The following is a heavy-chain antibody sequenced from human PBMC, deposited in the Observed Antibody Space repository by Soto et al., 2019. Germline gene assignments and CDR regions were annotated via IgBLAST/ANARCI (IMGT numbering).Heavy chain of an antibody. CDR1: GFTFSSYA. CDR3: AKDQEQQLVPSFDY. J-gene: IGHJ4*02. Sequence: GGSLRLSCAASGFTFSSYAMSWVRQAPGKGLEWVSAISGSGGSTYYANSVKGRFTISRDNSKNTVYLQMNSLRAEDTAVYYCAKDQEQQLVPSFDYWGQGTLVTVSS. D-gene: IGHD6-13*01. V-gene: IGHV3-23*01. CDR2: ISGSGGST.